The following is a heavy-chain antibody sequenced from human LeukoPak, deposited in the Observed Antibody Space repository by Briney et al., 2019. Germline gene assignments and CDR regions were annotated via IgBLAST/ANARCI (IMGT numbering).Heavy chain of an antibody. CDR2: IIPIFGTA. J-gene: IGHJ4*02. D-gene: IGHD6-19*01. CDR1: GGTLSSYA. Sequence: ASVKVSCKASGGTLSSYAISWVRQAPGQELEWMGGIIPIFGTANYAQKFQGRVTITTDESTSTAYMELSSLRSEDTAVYYCARDSDSSGWAAFDYWGQGTLVTVSS. V-gene: IGHV1-69*05. CDR3: ARDSDSSGWAAFDY.